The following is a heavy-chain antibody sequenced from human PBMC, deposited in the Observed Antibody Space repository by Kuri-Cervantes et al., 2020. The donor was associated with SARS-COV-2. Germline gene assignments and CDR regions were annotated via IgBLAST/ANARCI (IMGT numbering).Heavy chain of an antibody. CDR1: GFTSDSYG. Sequence: GESLKISCAASGFTSDSYGMSWVRQAPGKGLEWVSGISGSGNSRYYADSVKGRFTVSRDNSKNTLYMLINSLRAEDTAVYYCAKGEYCSGSSCYREGVPLFDYWGQGTRGTVSS. J-gene: IGHJ4*02. V-gene: IGHV3-23*01. CDR2: ISGSGNSR. CDR3: AKGEYCSGSSCYREGVPLFDY. D-gene: IGHD2-2*01.